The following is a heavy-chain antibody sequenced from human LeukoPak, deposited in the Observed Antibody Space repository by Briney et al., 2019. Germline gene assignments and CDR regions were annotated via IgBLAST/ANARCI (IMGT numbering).Heavy chain of an antibody. D-gene: IGHD1-14*01. CDR3: ARELTTFDY. V-gene: IGHV3-30*03. J-gene: IGHJ4*02. CDR1: GFTFSNYG. Sequence: GGSLRLSCAASGFTFSNYGMHWVRQAPGKGLEWVAVISYDGSKQYYADSVKGRFTISRDNAKNSLYLQMNSLRAEDTALYYCARELTTFDYWGQGTLVTVSS. CDR2: ISYDGSKQ.